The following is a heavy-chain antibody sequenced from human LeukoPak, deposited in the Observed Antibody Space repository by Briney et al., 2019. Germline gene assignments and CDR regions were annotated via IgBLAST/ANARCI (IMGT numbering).Heavy chain of an antibody. D-gene: IGHD3-10*01. J-gene: IGHJ6*02. CDR2: IWYDGSNK. CDR1: GFTFSSYG. Sequence: GGSLRLSCAASGFTFSSYGMHWVRQAPGKGLEWVAVIWYDGSNKYYADSVKGRFTISRDNSKNTLYLQMNSLRAEDTAVYYCARDGSGDYGMDVWGQGTTVTVS. V-gene: IGHV3-33*01. CDR3: ARDGSGDYGMDV.